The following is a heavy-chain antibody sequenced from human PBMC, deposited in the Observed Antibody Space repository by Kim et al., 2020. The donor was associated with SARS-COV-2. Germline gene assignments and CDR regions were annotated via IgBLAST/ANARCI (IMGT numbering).Heavy chain of an antibody. J-gene: IGHJ3*02. Sequence: GGSLRLSCAASGLTFRSYEMNWVRQAPGKELEWVSYISGSGSSKYYADSVKGRFTISRDNAKDSLYLQMNGLRAEDTAVYYCAREVVVSPDAFDIWGQGTMVTVSS. D-gene: IGHD3-22*01. CDR2: ISGSGSSK. CDR3: AREVVVSPDAFDI. V-gene: IGHV3-48*03. CDR1: GLTFRSYE.